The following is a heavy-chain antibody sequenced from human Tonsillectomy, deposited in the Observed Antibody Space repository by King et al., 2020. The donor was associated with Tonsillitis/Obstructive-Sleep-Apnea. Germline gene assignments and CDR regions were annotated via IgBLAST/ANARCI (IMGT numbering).Heavy chain of an antibody. CDR3: ARPYYYDSSGYRADAFDI. CDR2: IDPSDSYT. J-gene: IGHJ3*02. V-gene: IGHV5-10-1*01. D-gene: IGHD3-22*01. CDR1: GYSFTSYW. Sequence: DVQLVESGAEVKKPGESLRISCKGSGYSFTSYWISWVRQMPGKGLEWMGRIDPSDSYTNYSPSFQGHVTISADKSISTAYLQWSSLKASDTAMYYCARPYYYDSSGYRADAFDIWGQGTMVTVSS.